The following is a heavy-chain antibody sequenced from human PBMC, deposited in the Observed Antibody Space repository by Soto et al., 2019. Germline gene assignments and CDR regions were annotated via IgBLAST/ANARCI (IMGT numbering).Heavy chain of an antibody. CDR2: IYYSGNT. J-gene: IGHJ6*02. V-gene: IGHV4-31*03. D-gene: IGHD5-18*01. Sequence: QAQLQESGPGLVKPSQTLSLTCTVSGGSIRSGGYYWSWVRQNPRKGLEWIGNIYYSGNTYYNPSLNSRLTISVDTSKNQFSLNLSSGTAADTAVYYCARDRLMATAGTARHYFGLDVWGQGTTVTVSS. CDR1: GGSIRSGGYY. CDR3: ARDRLMATAGTARHYFGLDV.